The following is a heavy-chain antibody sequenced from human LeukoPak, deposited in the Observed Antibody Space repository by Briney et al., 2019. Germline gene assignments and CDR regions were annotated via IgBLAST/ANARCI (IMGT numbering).Heavy chain of an antibody. J-gene: IGHJ4*02. CDR2: IYYSGST. CDR3: ARDGAYYDILTGYSRRAAGYYFDY. D-gene: IGHD3-9*01. V-gene: IGHV4-39*07. Sequence: SETLSLTCNVSGGSISSSSYYWGWIRQPPGKGLVWIGSIYYSGSTYYNPSLKSRVTMSVDTSKNQFSLKLSSVTAADTAVYYCARDGAYYDILTGYSRRAAGYYFDYWGQGTLVTVSS. CDR1: GGSISSSSYY.